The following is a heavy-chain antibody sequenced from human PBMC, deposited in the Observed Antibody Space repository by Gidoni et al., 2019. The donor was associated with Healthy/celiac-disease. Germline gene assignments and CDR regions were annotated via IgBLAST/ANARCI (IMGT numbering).Heavy chain of an antibody. CDR2: IGTAGDT. CDR3: ARGYPRPYWYFDL. CDR1: GFTFSSYD. J-gene: IGHJ2*01. V-gene: IGHV3-13*01. D-gene: IGHD1-20*01. Sequence: EVQLVESGGGLVQPGGSLRLSCAASGFTFSSYDMHWVRQATGKGLEWVSAIGTAGDTYYPGSVKGRFTISRENAKNSWYLQMNSLRAGDTAVYYCARGYPRPYWYFDLWGRGTLVTVSS.